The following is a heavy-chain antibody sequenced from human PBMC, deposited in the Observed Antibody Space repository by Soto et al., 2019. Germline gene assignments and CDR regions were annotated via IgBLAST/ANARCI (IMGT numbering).Heavy chain of an antibody. Sequence: EVQLVESGGGLVQPGGSLRLSCAASEFTFSNHWTHWVRQAPGQGLVWVSRIDPKGSTSYADPVKGRFTISRDNAKNTVYLQMNSLTAEDTAVYYCATVFDFWGRGTPVTVSS. CDR1: EFTFSNHW. V-gene: IGHV3-74*01. CDR3: ATVFDF. CDR2: IDPKGST. J-gene: IGHJ4*02.